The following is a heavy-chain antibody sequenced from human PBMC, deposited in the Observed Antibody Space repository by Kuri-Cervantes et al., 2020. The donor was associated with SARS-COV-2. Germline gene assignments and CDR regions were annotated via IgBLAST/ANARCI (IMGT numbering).Heavy chain of an antibody. CDR1: GGSISSYY. CDR3: AGARLSNYYYYYGMDV. J-gene: IGHJ6*02. CDR2: IYYSGST. Sequence: SETLSLTCTVSGGSISSYYWSWIRQPPGKGLEWIGYIYYSGSTNYIPSLKSRVTISVDTSKNQFSLNLSSVTAADTAVYYCAGARLSNYYYYYGMDVWGQGTTVTVSS. V-gene: IGHV4-59*13.